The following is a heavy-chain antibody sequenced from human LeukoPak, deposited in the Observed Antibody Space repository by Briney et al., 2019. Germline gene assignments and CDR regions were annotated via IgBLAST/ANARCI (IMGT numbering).Heavy chain of an antibody. J-gene: IGHJ5*02. Sequence: SQTLSLTRTVSVGSISSGGYYGRWIRQHPGKGLEWIGYIYYSGSTYYNPYLKSRVTISVDTSKTQFSLKLSTVTAADTAVEYCARADYYGSGWDWFDPWGQGTLVTVSS. CDR2: IYYSGST. CDR1: VGSISSGGYY. D-gene: IGHD3-10*01. V-gene: IGHV4-31*03. CDR3: ARADYYGSGWDWFDP.